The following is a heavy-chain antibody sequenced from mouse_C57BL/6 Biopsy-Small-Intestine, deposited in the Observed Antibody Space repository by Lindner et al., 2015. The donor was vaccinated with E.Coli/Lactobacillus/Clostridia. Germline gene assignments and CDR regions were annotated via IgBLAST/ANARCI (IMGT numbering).Heavy chain of an antibody. CDR1: GYSLTGYY. V-gene: IGHV1-31*01. CDR2: IYPYNGVS. J-gene: IGHJ4*01. CDR3: AREFGAMDY. Sequence: VQLQESGPELVKPGASVKISCKASGYSLTGYYMQWVKQSHGNILDWIGYIYPYNGVSSYNQKFQGKATLTADKSSSTAYMQLSSLTSEDSAVYFCAREFGAMDYWGHGTSVTVSS. D-gene: IGHD3-1*01.